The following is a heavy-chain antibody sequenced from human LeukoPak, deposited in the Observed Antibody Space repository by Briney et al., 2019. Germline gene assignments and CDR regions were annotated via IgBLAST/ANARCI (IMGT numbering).Heavy chain of an antibody. CDR1: GFTLSSYA. V-gene: IGHV3-23*01. D-gene: IGHD3-3*01. J-gene: IGHJ4*02. CDR3: ARVRASAWHYFDY. CDR2: ISASDDST. Sequence: PSGGSLRLSCAASGFTLSSYAMSWVRQAPGKGLEWVSGISASDDSTYYGDSVKGRFTISRDNSKNTLYLQMNSLRDEDTAVYYCARVRASAWHYFDYWGQGTLVTVSS.